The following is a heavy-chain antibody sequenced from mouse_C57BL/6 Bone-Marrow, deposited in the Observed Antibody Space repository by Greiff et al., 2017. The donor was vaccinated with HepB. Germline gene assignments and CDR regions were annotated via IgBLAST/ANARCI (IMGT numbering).Heavy chain of an antibody. CDR3: ARLPVLRFLRYFDV. J-gene: IGHJ1*03. Sequence: QVQLKQSAAELVKPGASVKISCKVSGYTFTDHTIHWMKQRPEQGLEWIGDIYPSDGSTKYNEKFKGKATLTADKSSSTAYMQLNSLTSEDSEVYFCARLPVLRFLRYFDVGGTGTAVTVSS. CDR2: IYPSDGST. D-gene: IGHD1-1*01. CDR1: GYTFTDHT. V-gene: IGHV1-78*01.